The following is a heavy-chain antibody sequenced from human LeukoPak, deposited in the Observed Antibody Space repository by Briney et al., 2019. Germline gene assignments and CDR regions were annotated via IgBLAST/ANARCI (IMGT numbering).Heavy chain of an antibody. V-gene: IGHV3-23*01. Sequence: GGSLRFSCAASGFSFSSYAMSWVRQAPGKGLEWVSAISGSGSSTYYADSVKGRFTISRDNSKNTLYLQMNSLRAEDTAVYYCAKLHTVQLRLWFGELLSYFQHWGQGTLVTVSS. D-gene: IGHD3-10*01. CDR3: AKLHTVQLRLWFGELLSYFQH. CDR1: GFSFSSYA. J-gene: IGHJ1*01. CDR2: ISGSGSST.